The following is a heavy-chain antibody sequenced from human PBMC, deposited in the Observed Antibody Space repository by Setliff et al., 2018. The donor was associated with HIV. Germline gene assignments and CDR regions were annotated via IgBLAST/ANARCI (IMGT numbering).Heavy chain of an antibody. J-gene: IGHJ3*02. Sequence: PSETLSLTCTVSGGSISSYYWSWIRQHPGKGLEWIGYIYYSGSTNSNPSLKSRVTISVDTSKNQFSLKLSSVTAAGTAVYYCAREREGYYDSSGYYYGAFDIWGQGTMVTVS. CDR1: GGSISSYY. V-gene: IGHV4-59*01. D-gene: IGHD3-22*01. CDR2: IYYSGST. CDR3: AREREGYYDSSGYYYGAFDI.